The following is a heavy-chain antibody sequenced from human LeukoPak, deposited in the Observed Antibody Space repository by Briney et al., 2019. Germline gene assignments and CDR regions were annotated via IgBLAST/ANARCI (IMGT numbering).Heavy chain of an antibody. CDR2: IYYSGST. V-gene: IGHV4-59*08. J-gene: IGHJ3*02. CDR3: ARPNNGWPNRGHAFDI. D-gene: IGHD6-19*01. Sequence: SETLSLTCTVSGGSISSYYWSWIRQPPGKGLEWIGYIYYSGSTNYNPSLKSRVTISVDTSKNQFSLKLSSVTAADTAVYYCARPNNGWPNRGHAFDIWGQGTMVTVSS. CDR1: GGSISSYY.